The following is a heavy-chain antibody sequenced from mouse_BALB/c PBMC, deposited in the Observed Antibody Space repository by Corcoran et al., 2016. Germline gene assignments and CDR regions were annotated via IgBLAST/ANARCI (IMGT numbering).Heavy chain of an antibody. CDR1: GYTFTNYG. J-gene: IGHJ4*01. V-gene: IGHV9-3-1*01. D-gene: IGHD2-1*01. CDR2: INTYTGEP. Sequence: QIQLVQSGPELKKPGETVKISCKAAGYTFTNYGMNWVKQDPGKGLKWMGWINTYTGEPTYADDFKGRFAFSLETSASTAYLQINNLKNEDTATYFCARDGNLYYYAMDYWGQGTSVTVSS. CDR3: ARDGNLYYYAMDY.